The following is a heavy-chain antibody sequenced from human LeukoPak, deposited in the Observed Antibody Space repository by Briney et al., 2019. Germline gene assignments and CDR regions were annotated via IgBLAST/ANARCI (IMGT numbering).Heavy chain of an antibody. CDR3: ARGYSSSDFDY. CDR1: GFTFSSYS. J-gene: IGHJ4*02. Sequence: GGSLRLSCAVSGFTFSSYSMNWVRQAPGKGLEWVSYISSSSSTIYYADSVKGRFTISRDNAKNSLYLQMNSLRAEDTAVYYCARGYSSSDFDYWGQGTLVTVSS. V-gene: IGHV3-48*04. CDR2: ISSSSSTI. D-gene: IGHD6-13*01.